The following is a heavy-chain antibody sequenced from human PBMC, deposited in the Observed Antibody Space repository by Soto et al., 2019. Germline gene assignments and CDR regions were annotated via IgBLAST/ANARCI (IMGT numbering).Heavy chain of an antibody. CDR2: IYYSGST. J-gene: IGHJ5*02. CDR3: ARASTVVTHSGSYNWFDP. CDR1: GGSISSNY. Sequence: QVQLQESGPGLVKPSETLSLTCTVSGGSISSNYWSWIRQPPGKGLEWIGYIYYSGSTNYNPSLKSRVTISVDTSKNQFSLKLSSVTAADTAVYYCARASTVVTHSGSYNWFDPWGQRTLVTVSS. D-gene: IGHD2-21*02. V-gene: IGHV4-59*01.